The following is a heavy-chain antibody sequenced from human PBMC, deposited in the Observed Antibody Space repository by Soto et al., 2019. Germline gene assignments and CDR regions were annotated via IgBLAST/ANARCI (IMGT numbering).Heavy chain of an antibody. CDR1: GFTFSSYG. V-gene: IGHV3-30*03. Sequence: GGSLRLSCAASGFTFSSYGMHWVRQAPGKGLEWVAVISYDGSNKYYADSVKGRFTISRDNSKNTLYLQMNSLRAEDTAVYYCASPPSDYDFWSGYLVAFDYWGQGTLVTVSS. D-gene: IGHD3-3*01. CDR3: ASPPSDYDFWSGYLVAFDY. CDR2: ISYDGSNK. J-gene: IGHJ4*02.